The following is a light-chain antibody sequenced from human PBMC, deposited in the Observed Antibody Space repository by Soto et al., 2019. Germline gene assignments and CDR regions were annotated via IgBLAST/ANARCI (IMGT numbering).Light chain of an antibody. CDR3: SSYTSSSPYVV. CDR1: SSDVGGYNY. J-gene: IGLJ2*01. V-gene: IGLV2-14*01. CDR2: DVS. Sequence: QSALTQPASVSGSPGQSITISFTGSSSDVGGYNYVSWYQQHPGKAPKLMIYDVSNRPSGVSNRFSGSKSGNTASLTISGLQAEDEADYYCSSYTSSSPYVVFGGGTKLTVL.